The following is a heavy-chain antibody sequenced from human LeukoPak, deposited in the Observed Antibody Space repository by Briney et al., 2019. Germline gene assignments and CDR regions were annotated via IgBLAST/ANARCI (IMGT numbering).Heavy chain of an antibody. D-gene: IGHD1-26*01. CDR2: ISASGTAM. Sequence: GGSLRLSCAASGFTFSSYSMNWVRQAPGKGLEWVSHISASGTAMFYADSVKGRFTISRDNAKNSLYLQMNSLRDEDTAVYYCASSGSYRFDYWGQGTLVTVSS. V-gene: IGHV3-48*02. J-gene: IGHJ4*02. CDR1: GFTFSSYS. CDR3: ASSGSYRFDY.